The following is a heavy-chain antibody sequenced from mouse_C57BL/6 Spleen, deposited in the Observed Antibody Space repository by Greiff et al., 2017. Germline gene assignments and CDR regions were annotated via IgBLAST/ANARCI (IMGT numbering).Heavy chain of an antibody. CDR1: GYSFTDYN. CDR2: INPNYGTT. J-gene: IGHJ2*01. CDR3: AITTVGNFDY. V-gene: IGHV1-39*01. D-gene: IGHD1-1*01. Sequence: VQLQQSGPELVMPGASVKLSCKASGYSFTDYNMNWVKQSNGKGLEWIGVINPNYGTTSYNQKFKGKATLTVDQSSSTAYMQLISLTSEDSAVYYCAITTVGNFDYWGQGTTLTVSS.